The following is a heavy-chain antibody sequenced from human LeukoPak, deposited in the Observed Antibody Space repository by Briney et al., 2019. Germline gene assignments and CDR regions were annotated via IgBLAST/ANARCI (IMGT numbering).Heavy chain of an antibody. D-gene: IGHD6-13*01. Sequence: PSETLSLTCTVSGGSISSGGYYWSWIRQHPGKGLEWIGYIYYSGSTYYNPSLKSRVTISVDTSKNQFSLKLSSVTAADTAVYYCARGYSSSWSGYAFDIWGQGTMVTVSS. CDR2: IYYSGST. V-gene: IGHV4-31*03. J-gene: IGHJ3*02. CDR1: GGSISSGGYY. CDR3: ARGYSSSWSGYAFDI.